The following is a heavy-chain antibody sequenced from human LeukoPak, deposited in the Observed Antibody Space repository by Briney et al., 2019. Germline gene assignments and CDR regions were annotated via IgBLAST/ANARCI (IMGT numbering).Heavy chain of an antibody. V-gene: IGHV1-46*01. CDR3: ARDLPTGYGSRAY. J-gene: IGHJ4*02. D-gene: IGHD3-10*01. Sequence: ASVKVSCKSSGDTLTNEYMHWVRQAPGQGLEWMGLINVNTGSPGYAQNFQGRVTMTRDTSTGTVYMELSSLRSDDTAVYYCARDLPTGYGSRAYWGQGTLVTVSS. CDR1: GDTLTNEY. CDR2: INVNTGSP.